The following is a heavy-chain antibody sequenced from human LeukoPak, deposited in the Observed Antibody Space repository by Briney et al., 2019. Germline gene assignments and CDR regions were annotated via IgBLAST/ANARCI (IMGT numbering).Heavy chain of an antibody. D-gene: IGHD1-1*01. CDR1: GDILSRDITA. V-gene: IGHV6-1*01. Sequence: SQTLSLTCALSGDILSRDITAWHWIRQSPSRGLEWLGRTYYNYRLSNDYAVSVESRLTINPDTTRNQFSLQLKSGTPEDTAVYYCARGYMKSGFDYWGQGTLVTVSS. CDR3: ARGYMKSGFDY. CDR2: TYYNYRLSN. J-gene: IGHJ4*02.